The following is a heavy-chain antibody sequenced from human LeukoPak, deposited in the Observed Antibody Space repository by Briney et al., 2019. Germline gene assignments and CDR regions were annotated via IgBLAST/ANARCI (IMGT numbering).Heavy chain of an antibody. V-gene: IGHV3-48*04. D-gene: IGHD3-9*01. J-gene: IGHJ6*02. CDR3: ARDSNDWLLIPPQHGMDV. Sequence: GGSLRLSCAASGFTFSSYAMNWVRQAPGKGLEWVSYISSSSSTIYYADSVKGRFTISRDNAKNSLYLQMNSLRAEDTAVYYCARDSNDWLLIPPQHGMDVWGQGTTVTVSS. CDR1: GFTFSSYA. CDR2: ISSSSSTI.